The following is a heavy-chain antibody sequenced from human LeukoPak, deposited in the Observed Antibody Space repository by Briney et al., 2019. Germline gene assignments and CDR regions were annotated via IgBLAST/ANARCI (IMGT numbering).Heavy chain of an antibody. CDR2: ISSSSGYI. CDR3: ARASIGSNDFDD. J-gene: IGHJ4*02. D-gene: IGHD6-13*01. V-gene: IGHV3-21*01. Sequence: PGGSLRLSCAASGFPFSSYSMTWVRQVPGKGLEWVASISSSSGYISYAASVKGRFTTSRENATNSLSLQMNSLRAEETALCYCARASIGSNDFDDWGQGTLVTVSA. CDR1: GFPFSSYS.